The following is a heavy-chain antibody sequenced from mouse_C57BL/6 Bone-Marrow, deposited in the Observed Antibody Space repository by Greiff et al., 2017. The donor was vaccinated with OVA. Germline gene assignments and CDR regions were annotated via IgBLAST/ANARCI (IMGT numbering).Heavy chain of an antibody. Sequence: ESGPGLVKPSQSLSLTCSVTGYSITSGYYWNWIRQFPGNKLEWMGYISYDGSNNYNPSLKNRISITRDTSKNQFFLKLNSVTTEDTATYYCARGNYGWYFDVWGTGTTVTVSS. CDR2: ISYDGSN. J-gene: IGHJ1*03. CDR3: ARGNYGWYFDV. D-gene: IGHD2-1*01. CDR1: GYSITSGYY. V-gene: IGHV3-6*01.